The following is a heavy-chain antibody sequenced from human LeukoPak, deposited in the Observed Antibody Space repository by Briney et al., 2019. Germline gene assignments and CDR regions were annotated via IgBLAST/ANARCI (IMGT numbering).Heavy chain of an antibody. CDR3: ATYQTAIYGGNPLAFDI. CDR2: IYHSGST. V-gene: IGHV4-4*02. Sequence: PSETLSLTCAVSGGSISSGNWWSWVRQPPGKGLEWIGEIYHSGSTNYNPSLKNRVTISVDKSKNQFSLKLSSVTAADTAVYYCATYQTAIYGGNPLAFDIWGQGTMVTVSS. CDR1: GGSISSGNW. J-gene: IGHJ3*02. D-gene: IGHD4-23*01.